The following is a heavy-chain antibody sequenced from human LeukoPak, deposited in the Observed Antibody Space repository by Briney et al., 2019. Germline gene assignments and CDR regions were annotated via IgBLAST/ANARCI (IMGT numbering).Heavy chain of an antibody. D-gene: IGHD1-1*01. CDR3: TLNNWYESGFDP. Sequence: GGSLRLSCAASGFTFSSYGMSWVRQASGEGLEWVGRIRSKANHYATAYAASVKGRFTVSRDDSKNTAYLQMNSLKTEDTAVYYCTLNNWYESGFDPWGQGTLVTVSS. J-gene: IGHJ5*02. CDR1: GFTFSSYG. V-gene: IGHV3-73*01. CDR2: IRSKANHYAT.